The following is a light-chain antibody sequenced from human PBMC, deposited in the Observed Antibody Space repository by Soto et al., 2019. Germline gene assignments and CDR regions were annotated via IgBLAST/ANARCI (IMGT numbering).Light chain of an antibody. J-gene: IGLJ3*02. CDR1: SSDVGSYNL. CDR2: EVS. V-gene: IGLV2-23*02. CDR3: CSYAGRINWV. Sequence: QSVLTQPASVSGSPGQSITISCTGTSSDVGSYNLVSWSQQHPGEAPKLIIYEVSDRPSGVSNRFSGSKSGNTASLTISGLQGSDEADYYCCSYAGRINWVFGGGTKLTVL.